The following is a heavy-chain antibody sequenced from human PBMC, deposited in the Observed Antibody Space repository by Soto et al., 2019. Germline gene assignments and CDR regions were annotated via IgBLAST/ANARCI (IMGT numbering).Heavy chain of an antibody. J-gene: IGHJ5*01. V-gene: IGHV1-69*13. D-gene: IGHD2-2*01. CDR2: IIPIFGTA. Sequence: SVKVSCKASGGTFSSYAISWVRQAPGQGLEWMGGIIPIFGTANYAQKFQGRVTITADESTSTAYMELSSLRSEDTAVYYCAISVVVVANNWFDSWGQGTLVTV. CDR3: AISVVVVANNWFDS. CDR1: GGTFSSYA.